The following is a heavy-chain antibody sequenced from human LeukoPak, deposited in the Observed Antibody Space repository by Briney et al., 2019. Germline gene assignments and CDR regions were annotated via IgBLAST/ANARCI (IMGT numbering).Heavy chain of an antibody. D-gene: IGHD2-15*01. Sequence: ASVKVSCKASGYTFTSYAMHWVRQAPGQRLEWMGWINAGNGNTKYSQKFQGRITITRDTSASTAYMELSSLRSEDTAVYYCARDPRARVVAATGDYYYYGMDVWGQGTTVTVSS. CDR3: ARDPRARVVAATGDYYYYGMDV. V-gene: IGHV1-3*01. CDR1: GYTFTSYA. CDR2: INAGNGNT. J-gene: IGHJ6*02.